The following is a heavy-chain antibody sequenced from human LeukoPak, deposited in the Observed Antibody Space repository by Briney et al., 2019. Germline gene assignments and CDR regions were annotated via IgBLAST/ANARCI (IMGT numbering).Heavy chain of an antibody. V-gene: IGHV3-48*03. CDR2: ISSSGSTI. CDR1: GFTFSSYE. Sequence: PGGSLRLSCAASGFTFSSYEMNWVRQAPGKGVEWVSYISSSGSTIYYADSVKGRFTISRDNAKNSLYLQMNSLRAEDTAVYYCARDSAGSGSYVGYFEYWGQGTLVTVSS. CDR3: ARDSAGSGSYVGYFEY. J-gene: IGHJ4*02. D-gene: IGHD3-10*01.